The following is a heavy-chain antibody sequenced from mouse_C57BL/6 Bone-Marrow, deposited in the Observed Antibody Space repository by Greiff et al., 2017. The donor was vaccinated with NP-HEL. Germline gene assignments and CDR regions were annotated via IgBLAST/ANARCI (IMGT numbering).Heavy chain of an antibody. V-gene: IGHV1-69*01. D-gene: IGHD2-4*01. CDR1: GYTFTSYW. Sequence: VQLQQPGAELVMPGASVKLSCKASGYTFTSYWMHWVKQRPGQGLEWIGEIDPSDSYTNYNQKFKGKSTLTVDKSSSTAYMQLSSLTSEDSAVYYCARLKNYDSAWFAYWGQGTLVTVSA. J-gene: IGHJ3*01. CDR3: ARLKNYDSAWFAY. CDR2: IDPSDSYT.